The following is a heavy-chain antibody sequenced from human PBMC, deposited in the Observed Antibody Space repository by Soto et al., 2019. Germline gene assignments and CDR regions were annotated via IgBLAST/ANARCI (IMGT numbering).Heavy chain of an antibody. V-gene: IGHV3-48*03. CDR1: GLTFSNYE. CDR2: IGRSGTTT. D-gene: IGHD3-10*01. CDR3: ATRSGGGGAFDF. Sequence: GGSLRLSCAASGLTFSNYEMNWVRQAPGKGLEWVSYIGRSGTTTYYADSLKGRFTISRDNAKNSLYLQMNSLRAEDTAVYYCATRSGGGGAFDFWGQGTMVTVSS. J-gene: IGHJ3*01.